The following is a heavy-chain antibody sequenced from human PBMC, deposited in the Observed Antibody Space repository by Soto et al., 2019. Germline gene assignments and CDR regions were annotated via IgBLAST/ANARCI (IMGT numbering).Heavy chain of an antibody. CDR1: GGTFSSYA. Sequence: ASVKVSCKASGGTFSSYAISWVRQAPGQGLEWMGGIIPIFGTANYAQKFQGRVTITADESTSTAYMELSSLRSEDTAVYYCARDRRYSSSSYSYYYYGMDVWGQGTTVTVSS. V-gene: IGHV1-69*13. CDR2: IIPIFGTA. D-gene: IGHD6-6*01. CDR3: ARDRRYSSSSYSYYYYGMDV. J-gene: IGHJ6*02.